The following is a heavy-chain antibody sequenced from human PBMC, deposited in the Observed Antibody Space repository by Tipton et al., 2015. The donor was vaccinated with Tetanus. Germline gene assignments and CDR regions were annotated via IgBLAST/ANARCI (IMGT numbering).Heavy chain of an antibody. CDR1: GYTFNTFG. D-gene: IGHD6-19*01. CDR3: ARVPTNPLAVDRPTDY. J-gene: IGHJ4*02. CDR2: ISVYNGNT. Sequence: QLVQSGAEVKKPGASVKVSCKASGYTFNTFGISWVRQAPGQGLEWIGWISVYNGNTNYGQNVQGRVTMTTDTPANTAYMELRSRISDDTAVYYCARVPTNPLAVDRPTDYWGQGTLVTVSS. V-gene: IGHV1-18*01.